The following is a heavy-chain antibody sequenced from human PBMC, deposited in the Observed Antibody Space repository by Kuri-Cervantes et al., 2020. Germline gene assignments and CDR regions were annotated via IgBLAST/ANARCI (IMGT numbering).Heavy chain of an antibody. Sequence: GPTLVTPTQTRTLTCTFSGFSLSTSGMCVSWIRQPPGKALEWLALIDWDDDKYYSTSLKTRLTISQDTSKNQVVITMTNMDPVDTATYYWARTHYGGYRGGVYYFDFWGQGTLVTVSS. CDR2: IDWDDDK. CDR3: ARTHYGGYRGGVYYFDF. J-gene: IGHJ4*02. D-gene: IGHD4-17*01. V-gene: IGHV2-70*01. CDR1: GFSLSTSGMC.